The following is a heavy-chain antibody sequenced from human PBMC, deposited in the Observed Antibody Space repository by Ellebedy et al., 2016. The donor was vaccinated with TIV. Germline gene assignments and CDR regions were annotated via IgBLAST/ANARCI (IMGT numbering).Heavy chain of an antibody. V-gene: IGHV1-18*01. CDR2: ISAYNGNT. CDR3: ARDPRNGWAPIDH. D-gene: IGHD6-19*01. J-gene: IGHJ4*02. Sequence: AASVTVSCKATGYTLTSYGISWVRPAPGQRLEWMGWISAYNGNTNYAQKLQGRATLTTGTSTSTAYMELRSLRSNDTAVYYCARDPRNGWAPIDHWGQGTLVTVSS. CDR1: GYTLTSYG.